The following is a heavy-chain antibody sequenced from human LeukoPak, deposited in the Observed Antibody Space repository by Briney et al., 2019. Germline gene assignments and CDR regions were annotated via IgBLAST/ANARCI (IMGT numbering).Heavy chain of an antibody. Sequence: GGSLRLSCAASGFTFSSYGMHWVRQAPGKGLEWVAFIRYDGSNKYYADSVKGRFTISRDNSKNTLYLQMNSLRAEDTAVYYCATMGTSGWSFDSWGQGTLVTVSS. CDR1: GFTFSSYG. CDR3: ATMGTSGWSFDS. CDR2: IRYDGSNK. D-gene: IGHD6-19*01. V-gene: IGHV3-30*02. J-gene: IGHJ4*02.